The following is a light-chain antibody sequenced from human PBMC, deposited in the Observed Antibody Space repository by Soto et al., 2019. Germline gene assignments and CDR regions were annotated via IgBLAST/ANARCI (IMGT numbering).Light chain of an antibody. CDR1: QSVRNSY. J-gene: IGKJ2*01. V-gene: IGKV3-20*01. CDR3: QQYGSFPYT. CDR2: GAS. Sequence: EILLTQSPGTLSLSPGERATLSCRASQSVRNSYLAWYQQKPGQAPRLLIYGASGRATGISDRFSGSVSGTDFTLTISRLEPEEFAVYYCQQYGSFPYTFGQGTKLEI.